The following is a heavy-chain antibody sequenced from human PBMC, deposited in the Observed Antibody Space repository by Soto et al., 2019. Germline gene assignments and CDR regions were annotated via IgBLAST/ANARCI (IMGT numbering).Heavy chain of an antibody. D-gene: IGHD5-18*01. CDR2: INYSGST. V-gene: IGHV4-31*03. Sequence: SETLSLTCTVSGASVDSAGYFWTWIRQRPGKGLEWIGHINYSGSTDHTPSLRSRLMVSIDTSKDQFSLKLNSVTAADTAIYYCARGTGLSYTYGIDDWGQGTLVTVSS. J-gene: IGHJ1*01. CDR3: ARGTGLSYTYGIDD. CDR1: GASVDSAGYF.